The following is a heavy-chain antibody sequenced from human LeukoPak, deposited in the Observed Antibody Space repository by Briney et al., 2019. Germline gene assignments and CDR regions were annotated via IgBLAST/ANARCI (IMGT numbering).Heavy chain of an antibody. J-gene: IGHJ5*02. Sequence: KPSETLSLTCNVSGDSIKSNYWTWIRQPPGRGLEWMGFVHGDGTTNYSPSLNSRVTISIDTSENEFSLRLSSVTAADTAVYYCVRVARGAVTSNWFDPWGQGIPVTVSS. D-gene: IGHD4-17*01. CDR2: VHGDGTT. V-gene: IGHV4-59*01. CDR3: VRVARGAVTSNWFDP. CDR1: GDSIKSNY.